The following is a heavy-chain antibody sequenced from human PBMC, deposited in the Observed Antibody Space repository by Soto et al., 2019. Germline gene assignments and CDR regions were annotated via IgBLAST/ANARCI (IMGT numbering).Heavy chain of an antibody. D-gene: IGHD2-2*01. Sequence: QITLKESGPTLVKPTQTLTLTCTFSGFSLSTSGVGVGWIRQPPGKALEWLALIYWDGDERYSPSLRTRLTITKDTAKSQVVLTMTNMDAVDTATYYCSQRSSTSGVFDYWGQGTLVTVSS. CDR1: GFSLSTSGVG. CDR3: SQRSSTSGVFDY. J-gene: IGHJ4*02. V-gene: IGHV2-5*02. CDR2: IYWDGDE.